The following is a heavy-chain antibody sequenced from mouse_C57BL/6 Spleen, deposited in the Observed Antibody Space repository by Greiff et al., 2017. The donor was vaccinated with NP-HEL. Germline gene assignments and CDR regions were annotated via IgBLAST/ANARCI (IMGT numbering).Heavy chain of an antibody. Sequence: QVQLQQSGAELMKPGASVKLSCKATGYTFTGYWIEWVKQRPGHGLEWIGEILPGSGSTNYNEKFKGKATFTADTSSNTAYMQLSSLTTEDSAIYYGARSARTAQATRAWFAYWGQGTLVTVSA. J-gene: IGHJ3*01. V-gene: IGHV1-9*01. CDR2: ILPGSGST. D-gene: IGHD3-2*02. CDR1: GYTFTGYW. CDR3: ARSARTAQATRAWFAY.